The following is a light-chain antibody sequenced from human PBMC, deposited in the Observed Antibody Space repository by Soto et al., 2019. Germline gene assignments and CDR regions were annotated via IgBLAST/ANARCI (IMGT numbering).Light chain of an antibody. CDR2: GAS. CDR3: QQYNNWPAT. Sequence: EIVMTQSPATLSVSPGERATLSCRASQSVSSNLAWYQQKPGQAPRLLIYGASTRATGIPARFSGSGSGTEFTLTISRLQSEDFAVYYCQQYNNWPATFGQGTKV. CDR1: QSVSSN. J-gene: IGKJ1*01. V-gene: IGKV3-15*01.